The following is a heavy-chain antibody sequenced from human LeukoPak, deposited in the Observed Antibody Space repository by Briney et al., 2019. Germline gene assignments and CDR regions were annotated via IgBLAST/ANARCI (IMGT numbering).Heavy chain of an antibody. V-gene: IGHV1-69*04. J-gene: IGHJ4*02. Sequence: SVKVSCKASGGTFSSYAISWVRQAPGQGLEWMGRIIPILGVANYAQKFQGRVTISADKSTNTAYMELSSLRSEDTAVYYCAGGAGITLIAADFWGQGTLVTVSS. CDR2: IIPILGVA. CDR1: GGTFSSYA. D-gene: IGHD3-22*01. CDR3: AGGAGITLIAADF.